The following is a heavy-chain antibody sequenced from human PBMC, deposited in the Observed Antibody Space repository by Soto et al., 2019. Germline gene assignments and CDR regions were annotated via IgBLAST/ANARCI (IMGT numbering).Heavy chain of an antibody. CDR3: ARDEWGTSHYYYYYGMDV. V-gene: IGHV4-4*07. D-gene: IGHD2-2*01. J-gene: IGHJ6*02. Sequence: QVQLQESGPGLVKPSETLSLTCTVSGGSISSYYWSWIRQPAGKGLEWIGRIYTSGSTNYNPSLKSRVTMSVDTSKNQFSLKLSSVTAADTAVYYCARDEWGTSHYYYYYGMDVWGQGTTVTVSS. CDR2: IYTSGST. CDR1: GGSISSYY.